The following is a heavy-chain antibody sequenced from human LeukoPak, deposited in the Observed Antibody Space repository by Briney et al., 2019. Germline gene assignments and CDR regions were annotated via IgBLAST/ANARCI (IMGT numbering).Heavy chain of an antibody. Sequence: GASVKVSCKASGYTFTSYDINWVRQATGQGLEWMGWMNPNSGNTGYAQKLQGRITMTWNTSISTAYMELSSLRSEDTAVYYCTRGTRSWDYWGQGTLVTASS. CDR1: GYTFTSYD. J-gene: IGHJ4*02. CDR2: MNPNSGNT. V-gene: IGHV1-8*01. CDR3: TRGTRSWDY.